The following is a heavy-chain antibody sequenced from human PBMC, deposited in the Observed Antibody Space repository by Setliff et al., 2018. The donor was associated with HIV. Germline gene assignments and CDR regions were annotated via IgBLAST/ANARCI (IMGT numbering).Heavy chain of an antibody. Sequence: GGSLRLSCAVSGFTFSSHWMVWVRQAPGKGLEWVANINQDGSEKNYVDSVKGRFTISRDNAKNSLFLQMNSLRAKDTAVYYCARGQTSVTLQFDHWGQGTLVTVSS. J-gene: IGHJ4*02. CDR1: GFTFSSHW. D-gene: IGHD4-17*01. V-gene: IGHV3-7*01. CDR3: ARGQTSVTLQFDH. CDR2: INQDGSEK.